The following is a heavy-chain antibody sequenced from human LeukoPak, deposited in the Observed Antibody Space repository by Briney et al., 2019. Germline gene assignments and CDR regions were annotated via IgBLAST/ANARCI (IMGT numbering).Heavy chain of an antibody. Sequence: GGSLRPSCAASGFTFSSYDMHWVRQATGKGLEWVSAIGTAGDTYYPGSVKGRSTISRENAKNSLYLQMNSLRAGDTAMYYCARGSFYDSSGYFDYWGQGTLVTVSS. V-gene: IGHV3-13*01. J-gene: IGHJ4*02. D-gene: IGHD3-22*01. CDR2: IGTAGDT. CDR3: ARGSFYDSSGYFDY. CDR1: GFTFSSYD.